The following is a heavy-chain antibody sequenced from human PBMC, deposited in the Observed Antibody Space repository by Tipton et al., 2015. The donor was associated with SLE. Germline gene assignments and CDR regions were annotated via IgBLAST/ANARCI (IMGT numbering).Heavy chain of an antibody. V-gene: IGHV3-7*01. CDR1: GFTFSNYW. Sequence: SLRLSCTVSGFTFSNYWMGWVRQAPGKGLEWVANIKQDGSDKYYVDSVKGRITISRDNAENSLYLQMNSLSADDTAVYYCARETASGAFDIWGLGTMVTVSS. CDR3: ARETASGAFDI. J-gene: IGHJ3*02. D-gene: IGHD3-10*01. CDR2: IKQDGSDK.